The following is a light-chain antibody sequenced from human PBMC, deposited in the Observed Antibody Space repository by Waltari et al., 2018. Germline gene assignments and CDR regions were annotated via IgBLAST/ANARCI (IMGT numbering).Light chain of an antibody. CDR1: QSISKW. CDR3: QQYNSYSLLT. J-gene: IGKJ4*01. V-gene: IGKV1-5*03. CDR2: EAS. Sequence: DIRMTQSPSTLSASAGDRVIIPCRASQSISKWLAWYQQKPGKAPKRLIYEASTLQSGVPSRFSGTGSGTDFTLTISSLQPDDFATYYCQQYNSYSLLTFGGGTKVEIK.